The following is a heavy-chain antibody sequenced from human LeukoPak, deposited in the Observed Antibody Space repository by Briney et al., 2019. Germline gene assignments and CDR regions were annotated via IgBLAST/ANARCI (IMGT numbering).Heavy chain of an antibody. D-gene: IGHD7-27*01. V-gene: IGHV4-59*11. J-gene: IGHJ4*02. CDR2: IYYSGST. CDR1: GGSISSHY. CDR3: ARVLTTGDRDY. Sequence: PSETLSLTCTVSGGSISSHYWSWIRQPPGKRLEWIGYIYYSGSTNYNPSLKSRVTISVDTSKNQFSLKLSSVTAADTAVYYCARVLTTGDRDYWGQGTLVTVSS.